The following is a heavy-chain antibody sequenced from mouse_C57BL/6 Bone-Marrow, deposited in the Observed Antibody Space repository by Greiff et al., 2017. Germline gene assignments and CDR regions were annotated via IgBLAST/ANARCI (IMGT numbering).Heavy chain of an antibody. CDR3: AIWLRRPWFAY. CDR2: INPYNGGT. CDR1: GYTFTDYY. V-gene: IGHV1-19*01. Sequence: VQLQQSGPVLVKPGASVKMSCKASGYTFTDYYMNWVKQSPGKSLEWIGVINPYNGGTSYNQKFQGQATLTVDKSSSTAYMELNSLTSEDSAVYYWAIWLRRPWFAYWGQGTLVTVSA. D-gene: IGHD2-2*01. J-gene: IGHJ3*01.